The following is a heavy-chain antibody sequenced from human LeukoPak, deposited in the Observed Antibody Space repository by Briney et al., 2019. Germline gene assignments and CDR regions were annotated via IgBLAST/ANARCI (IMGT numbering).Heavy chain of an antibody. CDR3: TSAQYSSSWYEEEEGYGMDV. Sequence: GGSLRLSCTASGFTFGDYAMSWFRQAPGKGLEWVGFIRSKAYGGTTEYAASVKGRFTISRDDSKSIAYLQMNSLKTEDTAVYYCTSAQYSSSWYEEEEGYGMDVWGQGTTVTVSS. J-gene: IGHJ6*02. CDR1: GFTFGDYA. V-gene: IGHV3-49*03. CDR2: IRSKAYGGTT. D-gene: IGHD6-13*01.